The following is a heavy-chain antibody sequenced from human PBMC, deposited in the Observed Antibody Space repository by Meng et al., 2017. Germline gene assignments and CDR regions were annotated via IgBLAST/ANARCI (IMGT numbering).Heavy chain of an antibody. D-gene: IGHD5-18*01. V-gene: IGHV4-34*01. CDR3: ASSGYSYGYRFDY. J-gene: IGHJ4*02. CDR2: IHHSGST. Sequence: QVQLQQWGAGLLKPSETLFLTCAVYVGSFSGHYWSWIRQPPGKGLEWIGEIHHSGSTNYNPSLKSRVTISVDTSKNQFSLKLSSVTAADTAVYYCASSGYSYGYRFDYWGQGTLVTVS. CDR1: VGSFSGHY.